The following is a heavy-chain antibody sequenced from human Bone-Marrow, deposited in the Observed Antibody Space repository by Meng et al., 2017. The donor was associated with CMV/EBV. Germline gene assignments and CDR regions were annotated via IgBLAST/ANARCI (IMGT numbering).Heavy chain of an antibody. V-gene: IGHV3-53*01. CDR1: GFTVSSNY. CDR2: IYSGGST. J-gene: IGHJ6*02. Sequence: GGSLRLSCAASGFTVSSNYMSWVRQAPGKGLEWVSVIYSGGSTYYADSVKGRFTISRDNSKNTLYLQMNSLRAEDTAVYYCARSPQTFYGMDVWGQGTTVTVSS. CDR3: ARSPQTFYGMDV.